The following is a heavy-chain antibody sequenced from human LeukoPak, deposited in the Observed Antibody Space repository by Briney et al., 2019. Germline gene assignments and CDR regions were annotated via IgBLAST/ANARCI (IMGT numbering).Heavy chain of an antibody. Sequence: GGSLRLSRAASGFTVSSNYMSWVRQAPGKGLEWVSVIYSGGSTYYADSVRGRFTISRDNSKNTLYLQMNSLRAEDTAVYYCVRHFTAVDYWGQGTLVTVSS. CDR2: IYSGGST. D-gene: IGHD5-18*01. CDR1: GFTVSSNY. J-gene: IGHJ4*02. CDR3: VRHFTAVDY. V-gene: IGHV3-66*02.